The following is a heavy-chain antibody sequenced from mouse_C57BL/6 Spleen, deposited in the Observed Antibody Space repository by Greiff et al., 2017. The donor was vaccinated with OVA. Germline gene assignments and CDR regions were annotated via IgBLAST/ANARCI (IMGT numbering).Heavy chain of an antibody. CDR3: VRDLGYYAMDY. J-gene: IGHJ4*01. CDR2: IRSKSNNYAT. V-gene: IGHV10-1*01. Sequence: EVQRVESGGGLVQPKGSLKLSCAASGFSFNTYAMNWVRQAPGKGLEWVARIRSKSNNYATYYADSVKDRFTISRDDSESMLYLQMNNLKTEDTAMYYCVRDLGYYAMDYWGQGTSVTVSS. CDR1: GFSFNTYA.